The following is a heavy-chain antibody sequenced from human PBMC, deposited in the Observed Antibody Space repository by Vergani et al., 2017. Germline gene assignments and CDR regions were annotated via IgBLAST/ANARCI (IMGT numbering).Heavy chain of an antibody. Sequence: QVQLVESGGGVVQPGGSLRLSCAASGFTFSSYGMHWVRQAPGKGLEWVAFIRYDGSNKYYADSVKGRFTISRDNSKNTLYLQMNSLRAEDTAVYYCAREASTVTAWEYFDLWGRGTLVTVSS. D-gene: IGHD4-17*01. V-gene: IGHV3-30*02. CDR1: GFTFSSYG. J-gene: IGHJ2*01. CDR3: AREASTVTAWEYFDL. CDR2: IRYDGSNK.